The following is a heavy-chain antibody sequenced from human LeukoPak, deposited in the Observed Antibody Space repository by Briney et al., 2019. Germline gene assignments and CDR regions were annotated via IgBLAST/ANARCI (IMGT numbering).Heavy chain of an antibody. CDR2: IYSGGST. J-gene: IGHJ5*02. V-gene: IGHV3-53*01. Sequence: GGSLRLSCAPSGFTVSSNYMSWVRRAPGRALEWVSVIYSGGSTYYADSVKGPFTISRDNSKNTLYLQMNSLRAEDTAVYYCARSYGGNLNWFDPWGQGTLVTVSS. D-gene: IGHD4/OR15-4a*01. CDR3: ARSYGGNLNWFDP. CDR1: GFTVSSNY.